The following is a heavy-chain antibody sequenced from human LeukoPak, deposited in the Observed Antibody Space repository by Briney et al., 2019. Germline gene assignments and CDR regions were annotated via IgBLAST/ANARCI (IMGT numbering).Heavy chain of an antibody. Sequence: GGSLRLSCAASGFTFSSYWMSWVRQAPGKGLEWVANIKQDGSEKYYVDSVKGRFTISRDNAKNSLYLQMNSLRAEDTAVYYCARVRGYDILTGYYSPYFDHWGQGTLVPVSS. J-gene: IGHJ4*02. CDR2: IKQDGSEK. CDR3: ARVRGYDILTGYYSPYFDH. D-gene: IGHD3-9*01. CDR1: GFTFSSYW. V-gene: IGHV3-7*01.